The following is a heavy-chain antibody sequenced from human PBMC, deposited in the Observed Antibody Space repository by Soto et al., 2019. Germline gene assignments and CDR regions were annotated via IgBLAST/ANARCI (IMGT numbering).Heavy chain of an antibody. Sequence: PSQTLSLTCAISGDSVSSNSAAWNWIRQSPSRGLEWLGRTYYRSKWYNDYAVSVKSRITINPDTSKNQFSLQLNSVTPEDTAVYYCARGITGNNLYYYYGMDVWGQGTTVTVSS. CDR1: GDSVSSNSAA. J-gene: IGHJ6*02. CDR3: ARGITGNNLYYYYGMDV. V-gene: IGHV6-1*01. D-gene: IGHD1-20*01. CDR2: TYYRSKWYN.